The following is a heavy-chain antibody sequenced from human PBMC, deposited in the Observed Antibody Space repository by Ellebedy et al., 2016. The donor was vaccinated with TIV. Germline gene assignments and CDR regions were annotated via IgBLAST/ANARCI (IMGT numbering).Heavy chain of an antibody. Sequence: GESLKISCAASGFNFNNFGMHWVRQAPGKGLEWVAILSYDGSDTYYAASVKGRFTISRDNSKNTLYLQMGSLRAEDTAIYYCAKDRGHFDFWSGLPDFWGQGTLVTVSS. CDR3: AKDRGHFDFWSGLPDF. D-gene: IGHD3-3*01. CDR2: LSYDGSDT. CDR1: GFNFNNFG. J-gene: IGHJ4*02. V-gene: IGHV3-30*18.